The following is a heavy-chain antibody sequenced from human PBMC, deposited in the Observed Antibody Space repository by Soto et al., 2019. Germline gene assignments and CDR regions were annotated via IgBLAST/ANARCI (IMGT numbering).Heavy chain of an antibody. CDR3: ARTRYCSGGSCFSWFDP. CDR1: GGSISSYY. V-gene: IGHV4-59*01. CDR2: IYYSGST. D-gene: IGHD2-15*01. Sequence: QVQLQESGPGLVKPSETLSLTCTVSGGSISSYYWSWIRQPPGKGLEWIGYIYYSGSTNYNPSLKSRVTISVDTSKNQFSLKLSSVTAADTAVYYCARTRYCSGGSCFSWFDPWGQGTLVTVSS. J-gene: IGHJ5*02.